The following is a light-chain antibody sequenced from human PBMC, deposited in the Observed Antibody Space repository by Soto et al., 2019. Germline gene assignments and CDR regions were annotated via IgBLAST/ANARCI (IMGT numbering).Light chain of an antibody. CDR1: SGHSIFA. CDR2: VNGDGSH. CDR3: QTWATGIRV. V-gene: IGLV4-69*01. Sequence: QLVLTQSPSASASLGASVKLTCTLSSGHSIFAIAWHQQQPEKGPRYLMKVNGDGSHNKGDGIPDRFSGSSSGAERYLTISSLQSEDEADYYCQTWATGIRVFGGGT. J-gene: IGLJ3*02.